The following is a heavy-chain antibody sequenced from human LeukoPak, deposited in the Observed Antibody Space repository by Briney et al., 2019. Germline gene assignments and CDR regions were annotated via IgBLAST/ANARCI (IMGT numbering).Heavy chain of an antibody. CDR1: GFTLSRSW. D-gene: IGHD3-16*01. Sequence: PGGSLRLSCVASGFTLSRSWMHWVRQAPGKGLVLVSRIHRNGSSTNYADSVKGLFTVSRDNAKHTLYLQMTSLRPEDTAVYNCATAFGSGYDYWGQGTLVTVSS. CDR2: IHRNGSST. V-gene: IGHV3-74*01. J-gene: IGHJ4*02. CDR3: ATAFGSGYDY.